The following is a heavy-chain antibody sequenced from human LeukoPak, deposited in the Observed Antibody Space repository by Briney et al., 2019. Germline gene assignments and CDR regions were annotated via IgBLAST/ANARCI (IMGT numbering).Heavy chain of an antibody. CDR1: GLTLWSYA. CDR2: ISGSGSST. CDR3: AKAFYDSSGYSCLDY. J-gene: IGHJ4*02. Sequence: AGGSLRLYAAASGLTLWSYAMMWVGQAQGKGLEWVSAISGSGSSTYYADSVEGRFTITRDNSKNTLYLQMNSLRAEDTAVYYCAKAFYDSSGYSCLDYWGQGTLVTASS. V-gene: IGHV3-23*01. D-gene: IGHD3-22*01.